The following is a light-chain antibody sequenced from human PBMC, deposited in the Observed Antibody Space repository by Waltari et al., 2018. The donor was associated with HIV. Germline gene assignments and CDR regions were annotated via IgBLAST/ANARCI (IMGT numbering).Light chain of an antibody. J-gene: IGLJ3*02. CDR3: QTWGTGIAV. CDR1: SGHSSNA. Sequence: QPVLTQPPSASGSLGASVRLTCTLSSGHSSNAIAWHQQQLEKGPRFLMKVNSDGSHNRGAGIPDRFSVSTDGAERVLTISGLQSEDEADYYCQTWGTGIAVFGGGTKLTVL. V-gene: IGLV4-69*01. CDR2: VNSDGSH.